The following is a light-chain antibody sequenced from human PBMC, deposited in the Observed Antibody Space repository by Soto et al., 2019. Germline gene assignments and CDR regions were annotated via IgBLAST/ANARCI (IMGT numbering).Light chain of an antibody. CDR1: QSISSW. CDR2: DAS. V-gene: IGKV1-5*01. Sequence: DIQMTQSPSTLSASVGGRVTITCRASQSISSWLAWYQQKPGKAPKLLIYDASSLESGVPSRFSGSGSGTEFTLTISSLQPDDFATYYCQQYNSYSQTFGQGTKVDIK. J-gene: IGKJ1*01. CDR3: QQYNSYSQT.